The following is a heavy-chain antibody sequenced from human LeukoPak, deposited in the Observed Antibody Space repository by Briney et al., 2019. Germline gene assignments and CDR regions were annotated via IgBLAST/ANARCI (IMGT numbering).Heavy chain of an antibody. J-gene: IGHJ4*02. Sequence: GASVKVSCKASGGTFSSYAISWVRQAPGQGLEWMGGFIPIFGTANYAQKFQGRVTITADESTSTAYMELSSLRSEDTAVYYCARVGYCSSTSCYTHFDYWGQGTLVTVSS. CDR3: ARVGYCSSTSCYTHFDY. D-gene: IGHD2-2*02. V-gene: IGHV1-69*13. CDR1: GGTFSSYA. CDR2: FIPIFGTA.